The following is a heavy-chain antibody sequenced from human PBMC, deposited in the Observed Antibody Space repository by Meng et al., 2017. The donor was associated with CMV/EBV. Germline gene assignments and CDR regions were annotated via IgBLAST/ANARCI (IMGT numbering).Heavy chain of an antibody. CDR2: INWNGGST. V-gene: IGHV3-20*04. J-gene: IGHJ6*02. Sequence: GESLKISCAASGFTFDDYGMSWVRQAPRKGLEWVSGINWNGGSTGYADSVKGRFTISRDNAKNSLYLQMNSLRAEDTALYYCARGKAYGVWIGYYTTTYHGMDVWGQGTSVTVSS. D-gene: IGHD3-3*01. CDR1: GFTFDDYG. CDR3: ARGKAYGVWIGYYTTTYHGMDV.